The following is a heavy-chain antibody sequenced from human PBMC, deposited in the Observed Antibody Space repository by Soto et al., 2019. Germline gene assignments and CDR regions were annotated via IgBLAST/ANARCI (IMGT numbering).Heavy chain of an antibody. CDR2: ISYDGSNK. J-gene: IGHJ4*02. V-gene: IGHV3-30*18. D-gene: IGHD3-3*01. CDR3: AKVGFGGEDDY. CDR1: GFTFSSYG. Sequence: QVQLVESGGGVVQPGRSLRLSCAASGFTFSSYGMHWVRQAPGKGLEWVAVISYDGSNKYYADSVKGRFTISRDNSKNTLYLQMNSLRAEDTAVYYCAKVGFGGEDDYWGQGTLVTVSS.